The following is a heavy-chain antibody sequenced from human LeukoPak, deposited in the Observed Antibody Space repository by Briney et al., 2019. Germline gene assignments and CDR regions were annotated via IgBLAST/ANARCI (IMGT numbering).Heavy chain of an antibody. V-gene: IGHV4-31*03. CDR3: SRGLDSRKLGY. CDR2: IHPSGML. J-gene: IGHJ4*02. D-gene: IGHD3-22*01. Sequence: PSETLSLTCTVSGASFNSDDQYWNWIRQSPGKRLEWIGSIHPSGMLYNNPSLESRVTMSRDTSKNQSSLNLNSVTAADTAVYFCSRGLDSRKLGYWGQGILVTVSS. CDR1: GASFNSDDQY.